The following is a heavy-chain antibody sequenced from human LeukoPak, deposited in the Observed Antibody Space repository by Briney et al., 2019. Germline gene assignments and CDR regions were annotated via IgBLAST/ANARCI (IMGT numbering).Heavy chain of an antibody. D-gene: IGHD3-3*01. CDR2: IKQDGSEK. V-gene: IGHV3-7*01. CDR3: ARGHFFTIFGVVTFDY. CDR1: GFTFSSYW. J-gene: IGHJ4*02. Sequence: PGGSLRLSCAASGFTFSSYWMSWVRQAPGKGLEWVANIKQDGSEKYYVDSVKGRFTISRDNAKNSLYLQMNSLRAEDTAVYYCARGHFFTIFGVVTFDYWGQGTLVTVSS.